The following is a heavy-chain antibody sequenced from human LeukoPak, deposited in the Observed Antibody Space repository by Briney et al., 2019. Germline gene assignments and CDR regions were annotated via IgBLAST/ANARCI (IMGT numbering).Heavy chain of an antibody. D-gene: IGHD2-2*01. CDR3: ARDPTADDY. J-gene: IGHJ4*02. CDR1: GFTFSNYA. V-gene: IGHV3-21*01. Sequence: PGGSLRLSCAASGFTFSNYAMNWVRQAPGKGLEWVSSITSVSSYKYYADSVKGRLTISRDNAKNSLFLQMNSLRAEDTAIYYCARDPTADDYWGQGTLVTVSS. CDR2: ITSVSSYK.